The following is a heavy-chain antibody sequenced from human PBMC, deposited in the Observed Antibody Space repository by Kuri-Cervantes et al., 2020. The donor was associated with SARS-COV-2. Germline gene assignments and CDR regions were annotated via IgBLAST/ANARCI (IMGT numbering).Heavy chain of an antibody. CDR3: ASYVVVPAPPLDY. CDR2: TYYSGIT. J-gene: IGHJ4*02. CDR1: GGSISSSSYY. V-gene: IGHV4-39*01. D-gene: IGHD2-2*01. Sequence: ETLTLTCTVTGGSISSSSYYWGWSRQRPGKRLEWIGSTYYSGITYYNPSLNSRVTISVDTSKNQFSLKLSSVTAADTAVYYCASYVVVPAPPLDYWGQGTLVTVSS.